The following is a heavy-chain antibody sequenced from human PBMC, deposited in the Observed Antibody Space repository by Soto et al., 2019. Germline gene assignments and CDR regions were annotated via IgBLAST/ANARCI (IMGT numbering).Heavy chain of an antibody. CDR1: GFTFSSYS. CDR3: ARDLNPRQEMLYALLGY. J-gene: IGHJ4*02. CDR2: ISGSSSMI. V-gene: IGHV3-48*01. Sequence: EVQLVESGGGLVQPGGSLRLSCAASGFTFSSYSMNWVRQAPGKGLEWVSYISGSSSMIYYADSVKGRFTISRDNAKNSLYLQMNSLRAEDTAVHYCARDLNPRQEMLYALLGYWGQGTLVTVSS. D-gene: IGHD2-8*01.